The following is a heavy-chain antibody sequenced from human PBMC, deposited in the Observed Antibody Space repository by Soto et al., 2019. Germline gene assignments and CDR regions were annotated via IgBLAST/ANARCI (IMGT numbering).Heavy chain of an antibody. Sequence: SETLSLTCTVSGDSMTSGDYSWSWIRQPPGKGLEWLGYIYRTGNTHYSPSLKSRVSISQDRSKNQFSLELTSVTAADTAVYYCARAAYQYSIDYWGQGTLVTV. CDR1: GDSMTSGDYS. J-gene: IGHJ4*02. D-gene: IGHD2-2*01. CDR3: ARAAYQYSIDY. V-gene: IGHV4-30-2*01. CDR2: IYRTGNT.